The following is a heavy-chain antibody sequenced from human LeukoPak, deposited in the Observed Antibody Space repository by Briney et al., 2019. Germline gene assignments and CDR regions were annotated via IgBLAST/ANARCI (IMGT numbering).Heavy chain of an antibody. D-gene: IGHD2-15*01. CDR1: GFTFSSYA. Sequence: GGSLRLSCAASGFTFSSYAMSWVRQAPGKGLEWVSAISDIGAATNYADSVKGRLTISRDNSKNTLYLQMNSLRAEDTAVYYCAKRSCSGGSCNFDYWGQGTLITVSS. CDR3: AKRSCSGGSCNFDY. V-gene: IGHV3-23*01. CDR2: ISDIGAAT. J-gene: IGHJ4*02.